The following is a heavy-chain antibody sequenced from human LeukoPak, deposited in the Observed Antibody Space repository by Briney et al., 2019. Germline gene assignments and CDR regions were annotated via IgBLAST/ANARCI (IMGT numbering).Heavy chain of an antibody. Sequence: SETLSLTCTVSGGSISSSSYYWGWIRQPPGKGLEWIGSIYYSGSTYYNPSLKSRVTISVDTSKNQFSLKLSSVTAADTAVYYCARDSDLLLWFGERILWGQGTLVTVSS. J-gene: IGHJ4*02. CDR2: IYYSGST. CDR3: ARDSDLLLWFGERIL. V-gene: IGHV4-39*07. D-gene: IGHD3-10*01. CDR1: GGSISSSSYY.